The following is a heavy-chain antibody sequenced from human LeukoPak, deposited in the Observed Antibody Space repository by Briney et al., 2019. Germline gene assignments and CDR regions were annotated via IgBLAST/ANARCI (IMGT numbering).Heavy chain of an antibody. CDR2: TRNKANSYTT. Sequence: PGGSLRLSCDASGFALSDHYMDCIRQAPGKGLEWVGRTRNKANSYTTEYAASVKGRFTISRDDSKNSLYLQMNSLKTEDTAVYYCDIGHGGLDYWGQGTLVTVSS. CDR1: GFALSDHY. J-gene: IGHJ4*02. CDR3: DIGHGGLDY. D-gene: IGHD4-23*01. V-gene: IGHV3-72*01.